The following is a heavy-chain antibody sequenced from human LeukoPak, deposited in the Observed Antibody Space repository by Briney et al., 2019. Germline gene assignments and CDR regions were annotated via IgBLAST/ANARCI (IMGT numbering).Heavy chain of an antibody. D-gene: IGHD2-15*01. CDR3: ARVVAVAATLIFDY. J-gene: IGHJ4*02. V-gene: IGHV4-59*01. CDR2: IYYSGST. Sequence: SETLSLTCTVSGGSISSYYWSWIRQPPGKGLEWIGYIYYSGSTNYNPSLKSRVTISVDTSKNQFSLKLSSVTAADTAVYYCARVVAVAATLIFDYCGQGTLVTVSS. CDR1: GGSISSYY.